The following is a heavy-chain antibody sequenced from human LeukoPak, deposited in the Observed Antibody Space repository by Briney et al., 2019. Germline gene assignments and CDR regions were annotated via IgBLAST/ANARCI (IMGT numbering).Heavy chain of an antibody. CDR2: ISPIFGTA. D-gene: IGHD4-17*01. CDR3: ASYIYGDYTNWFDP. CDR1: GGTFSSYA. V-gene: IGHV1-69*05. Sequence: SVKVSCKASGGTFSSYAISWVRQAPGQGLEWMGGISPIFGTANYAQKFQGRVTITTDESTSTAYMELSSLRSEDTAVYYCASYIYGDYTNWFDPWGQGTLVTVSS. J-gene: IGHJ5*02.